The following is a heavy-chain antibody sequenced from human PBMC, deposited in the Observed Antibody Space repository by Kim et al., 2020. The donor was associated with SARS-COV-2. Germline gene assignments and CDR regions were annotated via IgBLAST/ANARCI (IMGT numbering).Heavy chain of an antibody. J-gene: IGHJ6*02. CDR2: IFGSGAT. Sequence: GGSLRLSCAASGFTVSTNDMSWVRQAPGKGLEWVATIFGSGATYFADPATGRPPTSTDNSTNTPHLHINTPRPAATAAFHCSTKVLWLGDNGMDVWAQG. CDR3: STKVLWLGDNGMDV. D-gene: IGHD4-17*01. CDR1: GFTVSTND. V-gene: IGHV3-53*01.